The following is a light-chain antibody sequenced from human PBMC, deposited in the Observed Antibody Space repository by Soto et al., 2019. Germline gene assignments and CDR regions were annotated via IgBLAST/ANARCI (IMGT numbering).Light chain of an antibody. Sequence: DIQMTQSPSILSASVGDRVTITCRASQSIDTWLAWHQQKPGKAPKLLITKASNLESGVPSRFSGSGSGTDFTLTISSLQPDDFATYYCQQYNSYRALGQGTKVDIK. CDR1: QSIDTW. CDR2: KAS. V-gene: IGKV1-5*03. CDR3: QQYNSYRA. J-gene: IGKJ1*01.